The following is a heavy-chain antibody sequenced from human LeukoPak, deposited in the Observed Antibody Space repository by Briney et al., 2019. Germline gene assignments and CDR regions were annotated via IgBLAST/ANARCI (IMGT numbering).Heavy chain of an antibody. CDR1: GGSFSGYY. V-gene: IGHV4-34*01. CDR3: ARGRSGIRYFDWLLRYFDY. J-gene: IGHJ4*02. D-gene: IGHD3-9*01. CDR2: INHSGST. Sequence: KTSETLSLTCAVYGGSFSGYYWSWIRQPPGKGLEWIAEINHSGSTNYNPSLKSRVTISVDTSKNQFSLKPSSVTAADTAVYYCARGRSGIRYFDWLLRYFDYWGQGTLVTVSS.